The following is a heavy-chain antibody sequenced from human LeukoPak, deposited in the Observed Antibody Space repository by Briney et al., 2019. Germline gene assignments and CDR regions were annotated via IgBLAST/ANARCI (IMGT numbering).Heavy chain of an antibody. V-gene: IGHV1-2*04. J-gene: IGHJ4*02. CDR1: GYTFTAYY. Sequence: ASVKVSCKASGYTFTAYYIHWVRQAPGQGLEWMGWINPNSGGTGYAQKFQDWVTVTRDTSISTAYMELSRLRSDDTAVYYCARESLAGTRDFDYWGQGTLVTVSS. CDR2: INPNSGGT. D-gene: IGHD6-19*01. CDR3: ARESLAGTRDFDY.